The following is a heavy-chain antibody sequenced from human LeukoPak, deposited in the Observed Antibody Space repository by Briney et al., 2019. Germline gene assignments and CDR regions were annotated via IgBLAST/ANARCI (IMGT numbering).Heavy chain of an antibody. CDR1: GYTFTDYY. J-gene: IGHJ4*02. V-gene: IGHV1-2*02. CDR3: ARDLQTGGMIAFVGVITPGDY. CDR2: ISPNSGGA. Sequence: ASVKVSCKASGYTFTDYYMHWVRQAPGQGLEWMGWISPNSGGANYAQKFQGRVTMTRDTSISTAYMELSRLRSDDTAVYYCARDLQTGGMIAFVGVITPGDYWGQGTLVTVSS. D-gene: IGHD3-16*02.